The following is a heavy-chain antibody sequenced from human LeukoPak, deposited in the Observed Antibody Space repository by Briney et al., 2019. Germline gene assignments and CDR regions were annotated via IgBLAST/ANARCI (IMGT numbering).Heavy chain of an antibody. V-gene: IGHV1-69*04. CDR1: GDTFSSYA. CDR3: ARGRYYDSSGYYYGEYFQH. Sequence: ASVKVSCKASGDTFSSYAISWVRQAPGQGLEWMGRIIPILGIANYAQKFQGRVTITADKSTSTAYMELSSLRSEDTAVYYCARGRYYDSSGYYYGEYFQHWGQGTLVTVSS. J-gene: IGHJ1*01. CDR2: IIPILGIA. D-gene: IGHD3-22*01.